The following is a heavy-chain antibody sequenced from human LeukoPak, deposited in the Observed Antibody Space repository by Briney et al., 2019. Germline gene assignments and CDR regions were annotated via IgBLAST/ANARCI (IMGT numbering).Heavy chain of an antibody. V-gene: IGHV1-2*02. J-gene: IGHJ4*02. CDR2: INPNSGGK. CDR3: ARRTYYYDSSGYYQSQVFDY. Sequence: ASVKVSCKASGYTFTGYYMHWVRQAPGQGLEGMGWINPNSGGKNYAQKFHGRVTMTRDTSISTAYMELSRLRSDDTAVYYCARRTYYYDSSGYYQSQVFDYWGQGTLVTVSS. CDR1: GYTFTGYY. D-gene: IGHD3-22*01.